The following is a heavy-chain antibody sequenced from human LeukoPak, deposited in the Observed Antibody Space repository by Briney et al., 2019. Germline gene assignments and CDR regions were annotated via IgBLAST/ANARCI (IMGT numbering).Heavy chain of an antibody. CDR2: IYLGDSET. CDR3: GRHHRYSSGGHYFDY. CDR1: GYTFTNYW. D-gene: IGHD6-19*01. Sequence: GESLKISCKGSGYTFTNYWIGWVRQMPGKGLEWMGIIYLGDSETRYSPSFQGQVTISADKSSSTVYLQWSSLKASDTAMYYCGRHHRYSSGGHYFDYWGQGTLVTVSS. V-gene: IGHV5-51*01. J-gene: IGHJ4*02.